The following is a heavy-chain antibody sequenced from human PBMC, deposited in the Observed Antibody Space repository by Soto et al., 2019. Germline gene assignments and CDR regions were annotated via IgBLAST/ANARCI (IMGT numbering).Heavy chain of an antibody. Sequence: SETLSLTCTVSGGSISSYYWSWIRQPPGKGLEWIGYIYYSGSTNYNPSLKSRVTISVDTSNNQFSLKLSSVTAADTAVYYCARVGRSYTDSKYYFDYWGQGTLVTVSS. V-gene: IGHV4-59*01. CDR1: GGSISSYY. CDR2: IYYSGST. J-gene: IGHJ4*02. CDR3: ARVGRSYTDSKYYFDY. D-gene: IGHD5-18*01.